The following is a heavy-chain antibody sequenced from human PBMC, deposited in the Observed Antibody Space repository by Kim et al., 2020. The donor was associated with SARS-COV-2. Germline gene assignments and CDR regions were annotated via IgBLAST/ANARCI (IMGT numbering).Heavy chain of an antibody. CDR2: INYSGNT. CDR3: ARLVSENSAVEY. CDR1: GYSISRSSNY. J-gene: IGHJ4*02. V-gene: IGHV4-39*01. Sequence: SETLSLTCTVSGYSISRSSNYWGWIRQPPGKGLEWIGSINYSGNTYYNPSLKSRVTISVDTSKNQFSLKMRSVTAADTAVYYCARLVSENSAVEYWGQGTLVTVSS.